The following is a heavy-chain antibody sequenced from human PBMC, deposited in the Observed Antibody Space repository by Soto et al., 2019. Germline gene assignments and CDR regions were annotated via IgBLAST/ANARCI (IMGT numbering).Heavy chain of an antibody. CDR1: GGSISRSSYY. J-gene: IGHJ4*02. Sequence: QLQLQESGPGLVKPSETLSLTCTVSGGSISRSSYYWGWIRQPPGKGLEWIGSIYYSGSTYYNPSLKTRVTISVDTSKNQFSLKLSSVTAADTAVYYCARHDWNGVDYWGQGTLVTVSS. D-gene: IGHD1-1*01. CDR2: IYYSGST. V-gene: IGHV4-39*01. CDR3: ARHDWNGVDY.